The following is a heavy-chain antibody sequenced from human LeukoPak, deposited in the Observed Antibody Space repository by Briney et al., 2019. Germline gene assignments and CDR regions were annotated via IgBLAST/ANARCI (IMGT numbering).Heavy chain of an antibody. J-gene: IGHJ6*02. CDR1: GGSISSYY. V-gene: IGHV4-59*08. D-gene: IGHD3-3*01. CDR2: IYYSGST. Sequence: PSETLSRTCTVSGGSISSYYWSWIRQPPGKGLEWIGYIYYSGSTNYNPSLKSRVTISVDTSKNQFSLKLSSVTAADTAVYYCARSPTGDDFWSGYANYYYGMDVWGQGTTVTVSS. CDR3: ARSPTGDDFWSGYANYYYGMDV.